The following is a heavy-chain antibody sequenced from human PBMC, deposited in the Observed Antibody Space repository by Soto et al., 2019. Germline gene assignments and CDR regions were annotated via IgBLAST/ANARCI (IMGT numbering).Heavy chain of an antibody. CDR2: ITGSGVGT. D-gene: IGHD1-1*01. Sequence: PGGSLILSCAASGFMFISYAMTWVRQSPGKGLEWVSGITGSGVGTYYADSVKGLFTVSRYNSNNTLYLQMNSLRAEDTAVYYCAKPLERPSPAFDIWGQGTMVTVSS. CDR3: AKPLERPSPAFDI. V-gene: IGHV3-23*01. CDR1: GFMFISYA. J-gene: IGHJ3*02.